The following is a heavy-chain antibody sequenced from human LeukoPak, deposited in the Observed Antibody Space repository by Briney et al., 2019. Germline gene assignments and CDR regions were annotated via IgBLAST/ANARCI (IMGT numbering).Heavy chain of an antibody. J-gene: IGHJ5*02. D-gene: IGHD6-19*01. CDR1: GYTFTGYY. CDR2: INPNSGGT. Sequence: GASVKVSCKASGYTFTGYYMHWVRQAPGQGLEWMGWINPNSGGTNYAQKFQGRVTMTRDTSISTAYMELSRLRSDDTAVYYCARDQWDSSGWFDHWGQGTLVTVSS. V-gene: IGHV1-2*02. CDR3: ARDQWDSSGWFDH.